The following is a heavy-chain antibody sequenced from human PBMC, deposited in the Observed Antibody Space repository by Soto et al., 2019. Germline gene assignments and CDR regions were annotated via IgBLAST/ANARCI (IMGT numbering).Heavy chain of an antibody. Sequence: GGSLWLSCAASGVTFSNYDMNWIRQAPGKGLEWVSAISSSGGGTYYTDSVKGRFTISRDNSKNTLYLQMNSVRAEDTAVYYCAKPSGTSWFIFDYWGQGTLVTVSS. J-gene: IGHJ4*02. CDR2: ISSSGGGT. CDR3: AKPSGTSWFIFDY. CDR1: GVTFSNYD. D-gene: IGHD6-13*01. V-gene: IGHV3-23*01.